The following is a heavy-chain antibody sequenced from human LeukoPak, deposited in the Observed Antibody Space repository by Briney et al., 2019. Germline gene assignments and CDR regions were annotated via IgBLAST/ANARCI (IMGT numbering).Heavy chain of an antibody. CDR3: ARPGSYYDFWSGTASRLYYFDY. CDR2: INHSGST. Sequence: SETLSLTCAVYGGSFSGYYWSWIRQPPGKGLEWIGEINHSGSTNYNPSLKSRVTISVDTSKNQFSLKLSSVTAAGTAVYYCARPGSYYDFWSGTASRLYYFDYWGQGTLVTVSS. V-gene: IGHV4-34*01. J-gene: IGHJ4*02. D-gene: IGHD3-3*01. CDR1: GGSFSGYY.